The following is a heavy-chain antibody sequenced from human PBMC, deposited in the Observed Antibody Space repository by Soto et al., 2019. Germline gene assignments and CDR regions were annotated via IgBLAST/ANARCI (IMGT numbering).Heavy chain of an antibody. V-gene: IGHV5-51*01. J-gene: IGHJ5*01. D-gene: IGHD6-13*01. CDR3: ARLIGSSSWFDS. Sequence: GESLNISCKASGYSFTTNWIAWVRQKPGKGLEWMGSIFPGDSDTRYSPSFHGQVTISADESISTAYLQWGSLKASDSAMYYCARLIGSSSWFDSWGQGALVTVSS. CDR1: GYSFTTNW. CDR2: IFPGDSDT.